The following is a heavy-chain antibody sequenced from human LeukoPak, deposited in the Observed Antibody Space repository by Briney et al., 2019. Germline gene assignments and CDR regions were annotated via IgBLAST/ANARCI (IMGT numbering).Heavy chain of an antibody. D-gene: IGHD3-16*02. CDR3: ARLGPHYDYVWGSYRYTVWFDP. CDR2: IYTSGRT. V-gene: IGHV4-4*07. J-gene: IGHJ5*02. CDR1: GGSISSYY. Sequence: AETLSLTCTVSGGSISSYYWSWLRQPAGKGLEWIGRIYTSGRTNYNPSLKSRVTMSVDTSKNQFSLKLSSVTAADTAVYYCARLGPHYDYVWGSYRYTVWFDPWGQGTLVTVSS.